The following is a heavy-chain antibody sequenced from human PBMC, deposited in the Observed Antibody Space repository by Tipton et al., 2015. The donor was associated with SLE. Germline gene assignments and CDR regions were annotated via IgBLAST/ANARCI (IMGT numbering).Heavy chain of an antibody. D-gene: IGHD2-21*02. CDR3: ARGMVTWRGAILGVDV. CDR1: GGSIRSGDHY. J-gene: IGHJ6*02. V-gene: IGHV4-31*02. Sequence: LRLSCTVSGGSIRSGDHYWSWIRQHPEKGLEWIGYSFYSGSTYYNPSLQSRLGISVDTSKNQFSVNLRSVTAADTAVYYCARGMVTWRGAILGVDVWGQGTTVNVSS. CDR2: SFYSGST.